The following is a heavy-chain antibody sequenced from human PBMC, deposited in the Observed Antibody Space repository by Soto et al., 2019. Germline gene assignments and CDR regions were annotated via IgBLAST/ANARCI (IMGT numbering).Heavy chain of an antibody. CDR1: GGSISSSSYY. V-gene: IGHV4-39*01. J-gene: IGHJ4*02. CDR2: IYYSGST. CDR3: ASGIGTMVRGVIVY. Sequence: QLQLQESGPGLVKPSETLSLTCTVSGGSISSSSYYWGWIRQPPGKGLEWIGSIYYSGSTYYNPSLKSRVTISVDTSKNQGSLKLSSVTAADTAVYYCASGIGTMVRGVIVYWGQGTLVTVSS. D-gene: IGHD3-10*01.